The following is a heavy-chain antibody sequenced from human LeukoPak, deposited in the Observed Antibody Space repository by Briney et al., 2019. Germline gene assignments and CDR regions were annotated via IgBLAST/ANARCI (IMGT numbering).Heavy chain of an antibody. D-gene: IGHD1-20*01. V-gene: IGHV4-59*11. J-gene: IGHJ6*03. CDR3: ARRITGTTYSYYYYMDV. CDR2: ISYSGST. CDR1: GDSTSSHS. Sequence: PSETLSLTCTVSGDSTSSHSWSWIRQPPGKGLERMGYISYSGSTNYNPSLKSRVTMSVDTSKNQFSLRLNSVTAADTAVYYCARRITGTTYSYYYYMDVCGKGTTVTVSS.